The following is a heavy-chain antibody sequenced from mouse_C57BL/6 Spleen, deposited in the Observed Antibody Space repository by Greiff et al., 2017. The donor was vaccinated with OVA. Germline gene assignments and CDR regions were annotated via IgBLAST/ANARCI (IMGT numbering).Heavy chain of an antibody. CDR1: GYTFTSYW. Sequence: QVQLQQSGAELAKPGASVKLSCKASGYTFTSYWMHWVKQRPGQGLEWIGYINPSSGSTKYNQKFKDKATLTEDKSSSTAYMQLSSLTYEDSAVYYCARGDYGNYWGQGTLVTVSA. CDR2: INPSSGST. CDR3: ARGDYGNY. J-gene: IGHJ3*01. D-gene: IGHD2-1*01. V-gene: IGHV1-7*01.